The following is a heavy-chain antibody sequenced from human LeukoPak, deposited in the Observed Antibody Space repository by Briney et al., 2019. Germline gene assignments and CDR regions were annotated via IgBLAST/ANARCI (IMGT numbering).Heavy chain of an antibody. V-gene: IGHV4-59*01. D-gene: IGHD1-26*01. CDR2: IFYSGST. CDR1: GGSISGYY. CDR3: ARGPGGGSYSDAFDI. Sequence: PSGTLSLTCTVSGGSISGYYWSWIRQPPGKELEWIAYIFYSGSTSYNSSLKSRVAISMNTSRNQFSLKLSSVTAADTAVYYCARGPGGGSYSDAFDIWGQGTMVTVSS. J-gene: IGHJ3*02.